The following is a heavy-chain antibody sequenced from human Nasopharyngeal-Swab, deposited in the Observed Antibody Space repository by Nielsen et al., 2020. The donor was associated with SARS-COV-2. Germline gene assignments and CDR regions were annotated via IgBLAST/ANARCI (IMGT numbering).Heavy chain of an antibody. D-gene: IGHD1-26*01. CDR3: ARGGVGAVGGALDY. V-gene: IGHV1-8*01. Sequence: ASVKVSCKASGYNFTTYDFNWVRQATGQGLEWMGWMNPNSGNTGYAQKFQGRVTMTRNTSIRTAYMELSSLRSEDTAVYYCARGGVGAVGGALDYWGLGTQVTVSS. CDR2: MNPNSGNT. CDR1: GYNFTTYD. J-gene: IGHJ4*03.